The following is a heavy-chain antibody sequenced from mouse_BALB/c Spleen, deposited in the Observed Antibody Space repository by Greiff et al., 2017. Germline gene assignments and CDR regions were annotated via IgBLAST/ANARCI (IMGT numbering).Heavy chain of an antibody. CDR3: DRYSAY. J-gene: IGHJ3*01. Sequence: EVQLVESGAELVKPGASVTFSCTASGFTITDTYMHWVKQRPEQGLEWIGRIDPANGNTKYDPKFQGKATITADTSSNTDYLQLSSLTSEDTAVYYCDRYSAYWGEGTPVTVSA. CDR1: GFTITDTY. CDR2: IDPANGNT. V-gene: IGHV14-3*02.